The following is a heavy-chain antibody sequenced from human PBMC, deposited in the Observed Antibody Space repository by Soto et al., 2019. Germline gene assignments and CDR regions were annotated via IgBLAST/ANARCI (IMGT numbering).Heavy chain of an antibody. D-gene: IGHD6-6*01. CDR2: ISSSSSTI. J-gene: IGHJ6*02. V-gene: IGHV3-48*02. Sequence: GGSLRLSCAASGFTFSSYSMNWVRQAPGKGLEWVSYISSSSSTIYYADSVKGRFAISRDNAKNSLYLQMNSLRDEDTAVYYCARDGRSSSSVYYYYGMDVWGQGTTVTVSS. CDR1: GFTFSSYS. CDR3: ARDGRSSSSVYYYYGMDV.